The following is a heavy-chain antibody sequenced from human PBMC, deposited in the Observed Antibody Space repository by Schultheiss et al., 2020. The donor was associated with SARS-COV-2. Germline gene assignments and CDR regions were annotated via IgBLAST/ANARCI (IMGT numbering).Heavy chain of an antibody. V-gene: IGHV1-18*01. CDR1: GYTFTSYG. CDR2: ISAYNGNT. J-gene: IGHJ4*02. CDR3: AKDRAITYYYGSGDY. Sequence: GESLKISCKASGYTFTSYGISWVRQAPGQGLEWMGWISAYNGNTNYAQKLQGRVTMTTDTSTSTAYMELRSLRSDDTAVYYCAKDRAITYYYGSGDYWGQGTLVTVSS. D-gene: IGHD3-10*01.